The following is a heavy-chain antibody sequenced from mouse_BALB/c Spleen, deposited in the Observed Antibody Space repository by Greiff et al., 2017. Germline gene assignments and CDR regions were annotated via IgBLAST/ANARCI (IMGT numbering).Heavy chain of an antibody. D-gene: IGHD1-1*02. CDR2: IDPANGNT. CDR3: ARGNYGPYAMDY. J-gene: IGHJ4*01. CDR1: GFNIKDTY. Sequence: EVQLQQSGAELVKPGASVKLSCTASGFNIKDTYMHWVKQRPEQGLEWIGRIDPANGNTKYDPKFQGKATITADTSSNTAYLQLSSLTSEDTAVYYCARGNYGPYAMDYWGQGTSVTVSS. V-gene: IGHV14-3*02.